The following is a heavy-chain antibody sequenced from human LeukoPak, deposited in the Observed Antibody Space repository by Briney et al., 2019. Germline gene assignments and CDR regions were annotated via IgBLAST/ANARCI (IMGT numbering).Heavy chain of an antibody. CDR1: GFTFSSHW. J-gene: IGHJ4*02. CDR2: INQVGSET. Sequence: GGSLRLSCAASGFTFSSHWMSWVRQSPGKGLEWLGKINQVGSETNYVDSLKGRFTISRDNAKNSLYPQVNSLRAEDTAVYYCVRDLPAAGLIFDYWGQGTPVSASS. D-gene: IGHD6-13*01. CDR3: VRDLPAAGLIFDY. V-gene: IGHV3-7*03.